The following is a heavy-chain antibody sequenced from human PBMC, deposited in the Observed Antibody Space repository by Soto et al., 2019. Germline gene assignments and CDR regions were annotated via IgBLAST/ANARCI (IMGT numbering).Heavy chain of an antibody. Sequence: ASVKVSCKASAYTFTGYYMHWVRQAPGQGLEWMGWISAYNGNTNYAQKLQGRVTMTTDTSTSTAYMELRSLRSDDTAVYYCARPFLPVGAFDIWGQGTMVTVSS. CDR1: AYTFTGYY. D-gene: IGHD1-26*01. V-gene: IGHV1-18*04. J-gene: IGHJ3*02. CDR3: ARPFLPVGAFDI. CDR2: ISAYNGNT.